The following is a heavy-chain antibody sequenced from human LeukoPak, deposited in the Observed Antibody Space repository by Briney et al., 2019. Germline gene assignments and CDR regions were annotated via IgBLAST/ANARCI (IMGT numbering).Heavy chain of an antibody. CDR3: VKRGGWYDFKPLVPY. CDR2: INSNGGST. CDR1: GFTFSSYA. D-gene: IGHD6-19*01. V-gene: IGHV3-64D*06. J-gene: IGHJ4*02. Sequence: PGGSLRLSCSASGFTFSSYAMHWVRQAPGKGLEYVSTINSNGGSTYYADYVKGRFTISRDNSKNTLYLQMSSLRAEDTAVYYCVKRGGWYDFKPLVPYWGQGTLVTVSS.